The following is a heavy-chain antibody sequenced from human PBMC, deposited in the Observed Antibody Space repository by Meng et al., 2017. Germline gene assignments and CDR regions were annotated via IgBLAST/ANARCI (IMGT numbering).Heavy chain of an antibody. V-gene: IGHV1-8*01. CDR2: MTPKSGNT. Sequence: QVQLVQSGAEVKKPGAAVKVSCKTSGYTFTNYDITWVRQATGQGLEWVGWMTPKSGNTGFAQKFQGRVTMTRDTSITTAYMELSSLRSEDTTVYYCARVYGDIDYWGQGTLVTVSS. CDR1: GYTFTNYD. CDR3: ARVYGDIDY. D-gene: IGHD4-17*01. J-gene: IGHJ4*02.